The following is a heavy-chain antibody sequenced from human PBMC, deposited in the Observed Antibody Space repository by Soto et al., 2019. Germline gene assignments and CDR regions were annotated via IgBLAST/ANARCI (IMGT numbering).Heavy chain of an antibody. D-gene: IGHD3-22*01. Sequence: EVQLLESGGDLIQPGGSLRLSCAASGFTFNIYAMTWVRQAPGKGLEWVSAISRYGDFTYYADSVEGRFTISRDNSKNTLYLQMKSLRAEDTAVYYCAKDRYWDHDSRGYLFDDWGQGTLVTVSS. CDR2: ISRYGDFT. V-gene: IGHV3-23*01. CDR3: AKDRYWDHDSRGYLFDD. CDR1: GFTFNIYA. J-gene: IGHJ4*02.